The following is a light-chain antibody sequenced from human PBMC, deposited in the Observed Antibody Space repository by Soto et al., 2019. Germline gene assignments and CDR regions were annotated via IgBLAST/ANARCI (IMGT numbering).Light chain of an antibody. CDR2: EVR. CDR3: SSYTTSSTLV. J-gene: IGLJ3*02. V-gene: IGLV2-14*01. Sequence: QSALTQPASVSESPGQSITIACTRTNRDVGSYNLVSWYKQRPGEAPKLIISEVRNRPSGISYRFTGSKSGNTASLTISGLQAEDEADYYCSSYTTSSTLVFGGGTKVTVL. CDR1: NRDVGSYNL.